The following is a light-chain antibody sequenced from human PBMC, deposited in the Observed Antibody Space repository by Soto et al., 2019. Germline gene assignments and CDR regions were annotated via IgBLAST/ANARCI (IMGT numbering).Light chain of an antibody. J-gene: IGKJ1*01. V-gene: IGKV1-9*01. CDR2: AAS. CDR1: QDISGY. CDR3: QYPKWA. Sequence: IQLTQSPSSLSASVGDRVTITCRASQDISGYVAWYQQRPGRAPQLLIYAASALQTGVPSRFSGSGSGTAFTLTITSLQPEDFGTYYCQYPKWAFGQGTTVEI.